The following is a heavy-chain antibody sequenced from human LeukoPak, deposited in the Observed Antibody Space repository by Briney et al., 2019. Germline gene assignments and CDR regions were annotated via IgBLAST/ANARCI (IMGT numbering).Heavy chain of an antibody. CDR1: GYTFTSYY. J-gene: IGHJ5*02. CDR3: ARDFAEYYYGSSGYYYWFDP. CDR2: INPSGGST. D-gene: IGHD3-22*01. V-gene: IGHV1-46*01. Sequence: ASVRVSCKASGYTFTSYYMHWVRQAPGQGLEWMGIINPSGGSTSYAQKFQGRVTMTRDTSTSTVYMELSSLRSEDTAVYYCARDFAEYYYGSSGYYYWFDPWGQGTLVTVSS.